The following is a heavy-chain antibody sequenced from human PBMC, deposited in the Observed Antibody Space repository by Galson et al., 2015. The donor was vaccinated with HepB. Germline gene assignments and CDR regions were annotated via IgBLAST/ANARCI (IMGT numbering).Heavy chain of an antibody. CDR2: ISYDGSK. J-gene: IGHJ4*02. D-gene: IGHD6-19*01. CDR1: GFTFSSYD. V-gene: IGHV3-30*18. CDR3: AKDPYLYSVLAGTMAGFDY. Sequence: SLRLSCAASGFTFSSYDLYWVRQAPGKGLEWVAVISYDGSKTYADSVKGRFTISRDNSKSTLYLQMNSLRAEDTAVYYCAKDPYLYSVLAGTMAGFDYWGQGALVTVSP.